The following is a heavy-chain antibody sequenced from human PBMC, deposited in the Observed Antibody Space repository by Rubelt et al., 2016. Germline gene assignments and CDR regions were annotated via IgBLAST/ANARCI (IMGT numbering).Heavy chain of an antibody. V-gene: IGHV3-23*01. CDR3: ARVSRFANYYDGMDV. Sequence: VQVLESGGGLVQPGGSLRLSCAASGFTFSSYAMTWVRQAPGKGLEWVSTIGGSGGDTYYADSVKGRFTISSPNYKNTVYLQMNSLRSEDTGVDYCARVSRFANYYDGMDVWGQGTTVTVSS. D-gene: IGHD2-21*01. CDR2: IGGSGGDT. CDR1: GFTFSSYA. J-gene: IGHJ6*02.